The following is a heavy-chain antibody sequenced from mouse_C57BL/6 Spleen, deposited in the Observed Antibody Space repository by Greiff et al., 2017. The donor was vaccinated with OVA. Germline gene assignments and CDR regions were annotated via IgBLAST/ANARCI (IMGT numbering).Heavy chain of an antibody. V-gene: IGHV5-6*01. CDR3: ARLDGYYPY. J-gene: IGHJ3*01. D-gene: IGHD2-3*01. CDR2: ISSGGSYT. CDR1: GFTFSSYG. Sequence: EVQGVESGGDLVKPGGSLKLSCAASGFTFSSYGMSWVRQTPDKRLEWVATISSGGSYTYYPDSVKGRFTISRDNAKNTLYLQMSSLKSEDTAMYYCARLDGYYPYWGQGTLVTVSA.